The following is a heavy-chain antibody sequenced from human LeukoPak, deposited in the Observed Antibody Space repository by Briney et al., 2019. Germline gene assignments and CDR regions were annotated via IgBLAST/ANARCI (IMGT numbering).Heavy chain of an antibody. CDR1: GGSFSGYY. D-gene: IGHD6-19*01. J-gene: IGHJ4*02. V-gene: IGHV4-34*01. CDR2: INHSGST. CDR3: ARHQWLVPPDY. Sequence: SETLSLTCAVYGGSFSGYYWSWIRQPPGKGLEWIGEINHSGSTNYNPSLKSRVTISVDTSKNQFSLKLSSVTAADTAVYYCARHQWLVPPDYWGQGTLVTVSS.